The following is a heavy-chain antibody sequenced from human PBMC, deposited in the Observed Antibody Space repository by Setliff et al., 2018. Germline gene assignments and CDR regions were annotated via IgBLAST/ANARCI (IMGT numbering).Heavy chain of an antibody. D-gene: IGHD3-22*01. J-gene: IGHJ6*03. V-gene: IGHV1-69*05. CDR1: GGTFSSYG. CDR3: VREGVDSRSSTDYRYYMDV. Sequence: ASVKVSCKASGGTFSSYGISWVRQAPGQGLEWMGGTIPMFGTTDYAQKFRGRVTIITDESTSTAFMQLSSLRSEDTAVYYCVREGVDSRSSTDYRYYMDVWGKGTTVTVSS. CDR2: TIPMFGTT.